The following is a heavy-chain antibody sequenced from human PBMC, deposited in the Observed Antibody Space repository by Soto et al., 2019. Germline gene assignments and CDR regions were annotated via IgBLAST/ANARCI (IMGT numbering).Heavy chain of an antibody. J-gene: IGHJ4*02. D-gene: IGHD5-18*01. CDR2: ISSSSSTI. CDR3: ARHGYNYGGGYFDY. CDR1: GVTFSSYS. V-gene: IGHV3-48*02. Sequence: GGSLRLSCAASGVTFSSYSMNWVRQAPGKGLEWVSYISSSSSTIYYADSVKGRFTISRDNAKNSLYLQMNSLRDEDTAVYYCARHGYNYGGGYFDYWGQGTLVTVSS.